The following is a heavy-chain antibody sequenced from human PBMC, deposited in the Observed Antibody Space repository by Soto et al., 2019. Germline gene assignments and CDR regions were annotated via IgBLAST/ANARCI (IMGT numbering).Heavy chain of an antibody. CDR3: ARHRGPTGPNY. D-gene: IGHD3-10*01. CDR2: MYHSGNT. J-gene: IGHJ4*02. Sequence: PSETLSLTCTVSGGSINNYYWGWIRQPPGKGLEWIGSMYHSGNTYHNPSLKSRVTISVDTSKNQLSLNLRSVTAADTAVYYCARHRGPTGPNYWGQGTLVTVSS. V-gene: IGHV4-39*01. CDR1: GGSINNYY.